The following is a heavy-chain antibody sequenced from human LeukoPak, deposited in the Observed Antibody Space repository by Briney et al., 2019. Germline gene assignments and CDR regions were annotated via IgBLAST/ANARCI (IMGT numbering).Heavy chain of an antibody. J-gene: IGHJ4*02. CDR2: ISYDGSNK. CDR1: GFTFSTYA. CDR3: ARRYFDY. Sequence: GGALRLSCAESGFTFSTYAIHWVRQAPGKGLEWGAVISYDGSNKYYADSVKGRFTISRDNSKNTLYLQMNSLRAEDTAVYYCARRYFDYWGQGTLVTVSS. V-gene: IGHV3-30-3*02.